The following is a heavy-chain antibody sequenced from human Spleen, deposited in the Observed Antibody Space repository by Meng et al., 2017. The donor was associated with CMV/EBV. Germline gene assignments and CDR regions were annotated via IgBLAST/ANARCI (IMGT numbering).Heavy chain of an antibody. Sequence: TCAVYGGSFSGYYWSWIRQPPGKGLEWSGEINHSGSTNYNPSLKSRVTISVDTSKNQFSLKLSSVTAADTAVYYCARITMVRRYFDYWGQGTLVTVSS. CDR1: GGSFSGYY. CDR2: INHSGST. D-gene: IGHD3-10*01. CDR3: ARITMVRRYFDY. V-gene: IGHV4-34*01. J-gene: IGHJ4*02.